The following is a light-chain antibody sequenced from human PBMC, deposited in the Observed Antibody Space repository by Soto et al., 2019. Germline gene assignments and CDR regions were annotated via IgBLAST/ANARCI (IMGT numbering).Light chain of an antibody. CDR2: AAS. J-gene: IGKJ1*01. V-gene: IGKV1-39*01. Sequence: DIQMTQSPSSLSASVGDRVTITCRASQSISSYLNWYQQKPGKAPKLLIYAASSLQSGVPSRFSGSGSGTDFTLTISSLQPEDFATYYCLQTYSTPKFGQGTKVEIK. CDR3: LQTYSTPK. CDR1: QSISSY.